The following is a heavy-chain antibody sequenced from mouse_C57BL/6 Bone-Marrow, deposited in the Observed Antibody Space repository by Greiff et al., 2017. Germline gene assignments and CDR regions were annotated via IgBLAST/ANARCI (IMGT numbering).Heavy chain of an antibody. J-gene: IGHJ4*01. CDR2: IIRKSSDYAT. CDR3: ANVDGGHAMDY. V-gene: IGHV10-3*01. Sequence: EVQLVESGGGLVQPKGSLKLSCAASGFTFNTYAMHWVRQAPGKGLEWVARIIRKSSDYATYYADSVKDRLTISRDDSQSMLYLQMTHLKTQDTARVNAANVDGGHAMDYWGQGTSVTVSS. CDR1: GFTFNTYA. D-gene: IGHD1-2*01.